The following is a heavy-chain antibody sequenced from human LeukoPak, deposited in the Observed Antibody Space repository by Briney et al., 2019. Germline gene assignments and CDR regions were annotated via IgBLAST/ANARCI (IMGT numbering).Heavy chain of an antibody. J-gene: IGHJ4*02. CDR1: GGSFSPYY. V-gene: IGHV4-59*01. CDR3: AREGGDYRFDY. CDR2: IFYSGNT. Sequence: PSETLSLTCSVSGGSFSPYYWSWLRQSPGKGLEWIGYIFYSGNTKYNPSFRSRVTISVDMYKEQISLRLRSVTAADTAIYYCAREGGDYRFDYWGQGRLVTVSP. D-gene: IGHD2-21*02.